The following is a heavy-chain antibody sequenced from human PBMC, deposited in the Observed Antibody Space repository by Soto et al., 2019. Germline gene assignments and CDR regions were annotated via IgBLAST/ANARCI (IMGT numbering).Heavy chain of an antibody. V-gene: IGHV4-30-4*02. J-gene: IGHJ4*02. CDR2: IFHSGNS. CDR3: VREGTRISPQGYITAAGHFDX. Sequence: SDTLSLTCTVSGGSITSDEYFWSWIRQSPDRGLEVIGLIFHSGNSFNNPSLSGRASLSVDTSKNQFSLTLSSVTAADTAVYYCVREGTRISPQGYITAAGHFDXWGQGALFTVSX. D-gene: IGHD6-25*01. CDR1: GGSITSDEYF.